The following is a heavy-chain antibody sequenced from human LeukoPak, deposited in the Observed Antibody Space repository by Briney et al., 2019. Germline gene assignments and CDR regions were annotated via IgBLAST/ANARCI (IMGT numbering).Heavy chain of an antibody. CDR3: ARHLSPYYYDSSGSFLYFDY. J-gene: IGHJ4*02. CDR2: IYPGDSDT. D-gene: IGHD3-22*01. V-gene: IGHV5-51*01. Sequence: GESLKISCKGSGYSFTSYWIGWVRQMPGKGLEWMGIIYPGDSDTRYSPSFQGQVTISADKSISTAYLQWSSLKASDTAMYYCARHLSPYYYDSSGSFLYFDYWGQGTLVTVSS. CDR1: GYSFTSYW.